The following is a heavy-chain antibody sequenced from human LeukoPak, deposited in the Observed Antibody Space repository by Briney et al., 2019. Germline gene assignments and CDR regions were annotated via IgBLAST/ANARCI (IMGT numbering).Heavy chain of an antibody. J-gene: IGHJ6*04. V-gene: IGHV3-23*01. Sequence: GGSLRLSCAASGFTFSSYAMSWVRQAPGKGLGWVSAISGSGGSTYYADSVKGRFTISRDNSKNTLYLQMNSLRAEDTAVYYCAKARTNYYYYYGMDVWGKGTTVTVSS. CDR1: GFTFSSYA. CDR2: ISGSGGST. CDR3: AKARTNYYYYYGMDV.